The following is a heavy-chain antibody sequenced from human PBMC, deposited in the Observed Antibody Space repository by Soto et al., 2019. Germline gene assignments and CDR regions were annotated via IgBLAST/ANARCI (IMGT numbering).Heavy chain of an antibody. CDR2: INPKSGGT. CDR1: GYSFTDYH. CDR3: ARGHSSSWWGWDYYYGMDV. Sequence: GASVKVSCKASGYSFTDYHIHWVRQAPGQGLEWLGRINPKSGGTSTAQKFQGWVTMTRDRSISTAYMELSSLRSEDTAVYYCARGHSSSWWGWDYYYGMDVWGQGTTVTVS. J-gene: IGHJ6*02. V-gene: IGHV1-2*04. D-gene: IGHD6-13*01.